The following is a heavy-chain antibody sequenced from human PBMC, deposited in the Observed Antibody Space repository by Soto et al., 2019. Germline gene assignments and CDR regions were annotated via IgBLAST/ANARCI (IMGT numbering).Heavy chain of an antibody. CDR3: ARDLTTHDY. V-gene: IGHV3-23*01. CDR2: LGGIGA. Sequence: LRLSCVGSGFTFSSHAMTWVRQAPGKGLEWVSTLGGIGAFYADSVKGRFTISRDNSKNTVNLQMNSLRAEDTAIYYCARDLTTHDYWGQGTVVTVSS. J-gene: IGHJ4*02. CDR1: GFTFSSHA.